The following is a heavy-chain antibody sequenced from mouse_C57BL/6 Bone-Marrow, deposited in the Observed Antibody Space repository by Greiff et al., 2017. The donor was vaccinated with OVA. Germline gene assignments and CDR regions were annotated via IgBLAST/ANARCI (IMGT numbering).Heavy chain of an antibody. CDR2: IWSGGST. CDR1: GFSLTSYG. J-gene: IGHJ1*03. V-gene: IGHV2-2*01. Sequence: QVQLQQSGPGLVQPSQSLSITCTVSGFSLTSYGVHWVRQSPGKGLEWLGVIWSGGSTDYNAAFISRLSISKDNSKSQVFFTMNSLQADDTAIYYCARELLRYRLWYFDVWGTGTTVTVSS. D-gene: IGHD1-1*01. CDR3: ARELLRYRLWYFDV.